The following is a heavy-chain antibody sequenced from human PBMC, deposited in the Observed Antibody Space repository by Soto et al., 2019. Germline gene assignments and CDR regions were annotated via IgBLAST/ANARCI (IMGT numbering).Heavy chain of an antibody. Sequence: VGSLRLSCAASGFTVSSYCMHWVRQSPGKGLVWVSRINSDGRITNYADSVKGRFTISSDNAKNTLYLQMNSLRAEDTAVYYCARSAYSDYFYYYYIDVWGKGTTVTVS. D-gene: IGHD4-17*01. CDR1: GFTVSSYC. J-gene: IGHJ6*03. V-gene: IGHV3-74*01. CDR2: INSDGRIT. CDR3: ARSAYSDYFYYYYIDV.